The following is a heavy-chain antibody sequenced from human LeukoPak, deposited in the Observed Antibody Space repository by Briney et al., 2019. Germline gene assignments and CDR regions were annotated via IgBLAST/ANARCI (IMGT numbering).Heavy chain of an antibody. J-gene: IGHJ3*02. CDR1: GGSISSYY. Sequence: SETLSLTCTVSGGSISSYYWNWIRQPPGKGLEWIGYIYYSGSTNYNPSLKSRVTISVDTSKNQFSLKLSSVTAADTAVYYCARHRTASGAFDIWGQGTMVTVSS. CDR2: IYYSGST. CDR3: ARHRTASGAFDI. D-gene: IGHD1/OR15-1a*01. V-gene: IGHV4-59*08.